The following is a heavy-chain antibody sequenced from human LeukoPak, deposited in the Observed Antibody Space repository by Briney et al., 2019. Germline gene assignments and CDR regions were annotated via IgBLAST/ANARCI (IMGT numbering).Heavy chain of an antibody. CDR2: IYPDDSDT. CDR3: ARQGPGDFWSGYYPAYAFDI. D-gene: IGHD3-3*01. CDR1: GYSFTSYW. J-gene: IGHJ3*02. V-gene: IGHV5-51*01. Sequence: GESLKISCKGSGYSFTSYWIGWVRQMPGKGLEWMGIIYPDDSDTRYSPSFQGQVTISADKSISTAYLQWSSLKASDTAMYYCARQGPGDFWSGYYPAYAFDIWGQGTMVTVSS.